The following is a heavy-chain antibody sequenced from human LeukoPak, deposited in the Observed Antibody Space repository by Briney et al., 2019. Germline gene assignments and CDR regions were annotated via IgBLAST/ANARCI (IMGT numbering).Heavy chain of an antibody. Sequence: PGGSLRLSCAASGFTFSSYSMNWVRQAPGKGLEWVSYISSSSSTIYYADSVKGRFTISRDNAKNSLYLQMNSLRDEDTAVYYCARVPPLRYSPYGVDVWGQGTTVTVSS. CDR1: GFTFSSYS. D-gene: IGHD3-9*01. V-gene: IGHV3-48*02. J-gene: IGHJ6*02. CDR2: ISSSSSTI. CDR3: ARVPPLRYSPYGVDV.